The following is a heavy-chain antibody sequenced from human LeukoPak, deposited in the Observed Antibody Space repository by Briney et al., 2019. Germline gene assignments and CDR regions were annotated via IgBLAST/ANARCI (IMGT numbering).Heavy chain of an antibody. V-gene: IGHV4-59*08. Sequence: SETLSLTCTVSGGSISSYYWSWIRQPPGKGLEWIGYIYYSGSTNYNPSLKGRVTTSVDTSKNQFSLKLSSVTAADTAVYYCARLYLSYGSGSYYNWFDPWGQGTLVTVSS. J-gene: IGHJ5*02. CDR1: GGSISSYY. CDR2: IYYSGST. D-gene: IGHD3-10*01. CDR3: ARLYLSYGSGSYYNWFDP.